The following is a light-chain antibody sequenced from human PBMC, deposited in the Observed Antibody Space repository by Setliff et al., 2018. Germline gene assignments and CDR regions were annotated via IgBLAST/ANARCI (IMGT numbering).Light chain of an antibody. CDR3: SAYTSSSTYV. Sequence: QSVLTQPASVSGSPGQSITIPCSGTSSDVGAYDLVSWYKQHPGKAPKLIISDVSNRPSGVSNRFSGSKSGNTASLTISGLKAEDEADYYCSAYTSSSTYVFGTGTKAPS. CDR1: SSDVGAYDL. J-gene: IGLJ1*01. V-gene: IGLV2-14*03. CDR2: DVS.